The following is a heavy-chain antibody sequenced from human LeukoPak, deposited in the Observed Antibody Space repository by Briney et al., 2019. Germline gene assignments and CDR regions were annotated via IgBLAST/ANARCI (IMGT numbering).Heavy chain of an antibody. CDR3: ARHSDYYDSYFHY. J-gene: IGHJ4*02. Sequence: SETLSLTCTVSGGSISSSSYYWGWIRQPPGKGLEWIGSIYYSGSTYYNPSLKSRVTIYVDTSKNQFSLKLSSVTAADTAVYYCARHSDYYDSYFHYWPQGTLVTVSS. D-gene: IGHD3-22*01. CDR1: GGSISSSSYY. CDR2: IYYSGST. V-gene: IGHV4-39*01.